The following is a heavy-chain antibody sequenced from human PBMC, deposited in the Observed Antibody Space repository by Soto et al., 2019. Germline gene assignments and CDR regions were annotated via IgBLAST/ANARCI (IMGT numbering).Heavy chain of an antibody. Sequence: PGGSLRLSCAASGFTFSNYWMTWVRQAPGKGLEWVANIRQDGSEGSYVDSVKGRFTISRDNAKVSLFLQMNSLRAEDTAVYYCARERGSKIMDVWGQGTTVTGS. CDR3: ARERGSKIMDV. CDR1: GFTFSNYW. V-gene: IGHV3-7*03. J-gene: IGHJ6*02. D-gene: IGHD2-15*01. CDR2: IRQDGSEG.